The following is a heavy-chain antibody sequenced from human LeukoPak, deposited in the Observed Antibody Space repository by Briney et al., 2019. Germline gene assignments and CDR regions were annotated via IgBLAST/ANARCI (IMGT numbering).Heavy chain of an antibody. CDR2: IYYSGST. CDR1: GGSISSYY. D-gene: IGHD2-15*01. Sequence: SETLSLTCTVSGGSISSYYWSWIRQPPGKGLEWIGYIYYSGSTNYNPSLKSRVTISVDTSKNQFSLKLSSVTAADTAVYYCARDRGVDNAFDIWGQGTMVTVSS. V-gene: IGHV4-59*01. J-gene: IGHJ3*02. CDR3: ARDRGVDNAFDI.